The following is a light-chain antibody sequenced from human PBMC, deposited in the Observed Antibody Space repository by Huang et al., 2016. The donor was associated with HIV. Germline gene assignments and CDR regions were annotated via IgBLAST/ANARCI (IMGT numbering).Light chain of an antibody. CDR1: QSINHY. Sequence: IQLTQSPSSLSASVGDRITITCRTSQSINHYLTGYQQKPGKAPKFLIYGASTLDTGVPSRFSGSGSGTDFTLPISGLQPEDFATYYCQQLNSYPLTFGGGTKVEIK. V-gene: IGKV1-9*01. CDR2: GAS. CDR3: QQLNSYPLT. J-gene: IGKJ4*01.